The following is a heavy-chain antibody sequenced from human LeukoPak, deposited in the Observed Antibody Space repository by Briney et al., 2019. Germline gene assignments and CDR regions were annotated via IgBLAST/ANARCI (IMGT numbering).Heavy chain of an antibody. Sequence: ASVKVSCKASGYTFTGYYMHWVRQAPGQGLEWMGWINPNSGGTNYAQKFQGRVTMTRDTSISTAYMELSRLRSDDTAVYYCARELDPYSSSPDAFDIWGQGTMVTVSS. CDR1: GYTFTGYY. CDR3: ARELDPYSSSPDAFDI. V-gene: IGHV1-2*02. D-gene: IGHD6-6*01. J-gene: IGHJ3*02. CDR2: INPNSGGT.